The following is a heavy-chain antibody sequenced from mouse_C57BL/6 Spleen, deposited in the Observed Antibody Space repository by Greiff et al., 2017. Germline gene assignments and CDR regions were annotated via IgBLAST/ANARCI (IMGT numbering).Heavy chain of an antibody. V-gene: IGHV5-6*01. CDR3: ARHYYGSSDWYFDV. CDR2: ISSGGSYT. Sequence: EVQLVESGGDLVKPGGSLKLSCAASGFTFSSYGMSWVRQTPDKRLEWVATISSGGSYTYYPDSVKGRFTISRDNAKNTLYLQMSSLKSEDTAMYYCARHYYGSSDWYFDVWGIGTTVTVSS. J-gene: IGHJ1*03. D-gene: IGHD1-1*01. CDR1: GFTFSSYG.